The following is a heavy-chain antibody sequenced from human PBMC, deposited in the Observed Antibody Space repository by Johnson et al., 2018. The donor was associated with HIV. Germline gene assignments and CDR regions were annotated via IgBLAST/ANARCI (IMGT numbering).Heavy chain of an antibody. D-gene: IGHD2-15*01. Sequence: QEKLVESGGGVVQPGKSVTLSCVGSGLSFSNFGIHWVRQAPGKGPEWVAVISFDGNLKKYADSVRGRFTISRDNSKNTPYLQMNSMRTEETAVYYCAVEGLTIVVNAAVDIWGQGTMVTVSS. CDR1: GLSFSNFG. J-gene: IGHJ3*02. CDR3: AVEGLTIVVNAAVDI. V-gene: IGHV3-30*03. CDR2: ISFDGNLK.